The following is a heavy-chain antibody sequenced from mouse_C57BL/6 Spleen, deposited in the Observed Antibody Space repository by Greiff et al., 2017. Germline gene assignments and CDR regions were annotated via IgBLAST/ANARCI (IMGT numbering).Heavy chain of an antibody. CDR2: ISSGSSTI. CDR1: GFTFSDYG. J-gene: IGHJ1*03. CDR3: ARSIVVSATVVARYFDV. Sequence: DVKLQESGGGLVKPGGSLKLSCAASGFTFSDYGMHWVRQAPEKGLEWVAYISSGSSTIYYADTVKGRFTISRDNAKNTLFLQMTMLRSEDTAMYYCARSIVVSATVVARYFDVWGTGTTVTVSS. V-gene: IGHV5-17*01. D-gene: IGHD1-1*01.